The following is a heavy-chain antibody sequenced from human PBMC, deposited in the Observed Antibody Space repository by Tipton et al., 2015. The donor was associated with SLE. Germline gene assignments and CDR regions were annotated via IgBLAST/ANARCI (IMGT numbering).Heavy chain of an antibody. CDR2: IDPTDSYT. D-gene: IGHD7-27*01. Sequence: QSGPEVKKPGESLKISCKGSGYTFTSYWIGWVRQMPGKGLEWMGNIDPTDSYTNYGPSFQGHVTISADNSINTAYLHWSSLNASDTAMYYCASDLDGDRDAFNIWGQGTMVTVSS. CDR3: ASDLDGDRDAFNI. V-gene: IGHV5-10-1*01. CDR1: GYTFTSYW. J-gene: IGHJ3*02.